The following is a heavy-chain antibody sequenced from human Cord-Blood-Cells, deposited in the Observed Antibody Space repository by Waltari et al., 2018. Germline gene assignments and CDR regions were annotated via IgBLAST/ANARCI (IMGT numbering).Heavy chain of an antibody. CDR3: ARVPRPFYCSGGSCYFDY. Sequence: QVQLVQSGAEVKKPGASVKVSCKASGYTFTSTGISWVRQAPGPGLEWMGWISAYNGNTNYAQKLQGRVTMTTDTSTSTAYMELRSLRSDDTAVYYCARVPRPFYCSGGSCYFDYWGQGTLVTVSS. V-gene: IGHV1-18*01. CDR2: ISAYNGNT. J-gene: IGHJ4*02. D-gene: IGHD2-15*01. CDR1: GYTFTSTG.